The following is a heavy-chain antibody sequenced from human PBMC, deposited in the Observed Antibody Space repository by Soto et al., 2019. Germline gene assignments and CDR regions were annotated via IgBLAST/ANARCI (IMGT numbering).Heavy chain of an antibody. CDR3: ARHGIQVSHDV. CDR1: GFSFSSYS. CDR2: ITTSSHTI. Sequence: GGSLRLSCAASGFSFSSYSMDWVRQAPGQGLEWISYITTSSHTIYYADSVRGRFTISRDNAKNPLFLQMHSLRDEDTAVYYCARHGIQVSHDVWGQGTTVTVSS. V-gene: IGHV3-48*02. D-gene: IGHD5-18*01. J-gene: IGHJ6*02.